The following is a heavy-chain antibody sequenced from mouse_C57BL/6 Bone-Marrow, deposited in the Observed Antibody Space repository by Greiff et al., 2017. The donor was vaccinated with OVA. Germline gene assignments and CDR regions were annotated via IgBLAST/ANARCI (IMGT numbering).Heavy chain of an antibody. J-gene: IGHJ2*01. CDR1: GYSITSGYY. Sequence: DVKLQESGPGLVKPSQSLSLTCSVTGYSITSGYYWNWIRQFPGNKLEWMGYISYDGSNNYNPSLKNRISITRDTSKNQFFLKLNSVTTEDTATYYCARRGDYDVGDYFDYWGQGTTLTVSS. CDR2: ISYDGSN. CDR3: ARRGDYDVGDYFDY. D-gene: IGHD2-4*01. V-gene: IGHV3-6*01.